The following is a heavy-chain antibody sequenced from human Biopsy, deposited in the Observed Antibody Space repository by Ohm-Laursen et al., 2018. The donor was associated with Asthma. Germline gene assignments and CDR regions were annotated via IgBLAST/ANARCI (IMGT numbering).Heavy chain of an antibody. CDR1: GDSLSSFINYA. J-gene: IGHJ6*02. CDR2: LIPVLGTA. CDR3: ARGYSGTDRIVYYYSGMEV. D-gene: IGHD5-12*01. Sequence: ASVKVSCKASGDSLSSFINYAISWARQAPRQGLEGMGGLIPVLGTADYAPMFEGRVTITADESTSTAYLELNSLRFEDTAVYYCARGYSGTDRIVYYYSGMEVWGQGTTVTVSS. V-gene: IGHV1-69*13.